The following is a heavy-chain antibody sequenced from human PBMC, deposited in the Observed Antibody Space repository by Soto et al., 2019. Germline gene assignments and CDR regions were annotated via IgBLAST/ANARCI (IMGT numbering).Heavy chain of an antibody. Sequence: PGGSLRLSCAASGFTFTSYTMNWVRQAPGKGLEWVSSISSSSDYIYYADSMKGRVTISRDNAKNSLFLDMNSLTGEDTAVYYCARARVYATGPLDFWGQRTPVTVST. V-gene: IGHV3-21*06. J-gene: IGHJ4*02. CDR3: ARARVYATGPLDF. CDR2: ISSSSDYI. CDR1: GFTFTSYT. D-gene: IGHD6-13*01.